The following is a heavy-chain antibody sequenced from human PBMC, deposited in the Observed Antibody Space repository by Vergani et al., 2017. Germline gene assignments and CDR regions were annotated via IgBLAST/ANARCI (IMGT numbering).Heavy chain of an antibody. CDR2: IIPILGIA. CDR1: GGTFSSYT. Sequence: QVQLVQSGAEVKKPGSSVKVSCKASGGTFSSYTISWVRQAPGQGLEWMGRIIPILGIANYAQKFQGRVTITADKSTSTAYMELSSLRSEDTAVYYCARELYYYGSGSYRYYYYGMDVWGQGP. V-gene: IGHV1-69*08. J-gene: IGHJ6*02. D-gene: IGHD3-10*01. CDR3: ARELYYYGSGSYRYYYYGMDV.